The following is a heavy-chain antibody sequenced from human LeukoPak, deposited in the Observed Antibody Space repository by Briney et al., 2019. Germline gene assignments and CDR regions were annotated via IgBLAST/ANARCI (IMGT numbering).Heavy chain of an antibody. Sequence: SETLSLTCAVHGGSFSGYYWSWIRQPPGRGLEWIGEINYSGSTNYNPSLKSRVTISVDTSKNQFSLKLSSVTAADTAVYYCASVVVNYYYYGMDVWGQGTTVTVSS. D-gene: IGHD3-22*01. CDR3: ASVVVNYYYYGMDV. V-gene: IGHV4-34*01. J-gene: IGHJ6*02. CDR2: INYSGST. CDR1: GGSFSGYY.